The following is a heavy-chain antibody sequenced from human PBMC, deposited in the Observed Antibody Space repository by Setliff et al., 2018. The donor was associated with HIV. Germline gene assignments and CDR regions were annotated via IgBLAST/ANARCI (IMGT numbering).Heavy chain of an antibody. CDR1: GFTFSTYS. CDR3: ARRGYYDSSGYYYYPLFDY. V-gene: IGHV3-21*01. D-gene: IGHD3-22*01. J-gene: IGHJ4*02. CDR2: ISSSSRSI. Sequence: GGSLRLSCEASGFTFSTYSMNWVRQAPGKGLEWVSSISSSSRSIHYADSVKGRFTISRDNAKNSLYLQMNSLRAEDTAVYYCARRGYYDSSGYYYYPLFDYWGQGTLVTV.